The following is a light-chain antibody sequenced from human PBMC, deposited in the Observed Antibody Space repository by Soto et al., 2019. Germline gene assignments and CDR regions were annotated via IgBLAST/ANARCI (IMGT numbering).Light chain of an antibody. J-gene: IGKJ5*01. CDR3: QQYGSSPNA. V-gene: IGKV3-20*01. Sequence: EIVLTQSPCTLSFSPGERATLSCRASHSVSSSYLAWYQQRRGQAPRLLIYGASTRATGIPARFSGSGSGTGFTLTISRLEPEDFAVYYCQQYGSSPNAFGQGTRLEIK. CDR2: GAS. CDR1: HSVSSSY.